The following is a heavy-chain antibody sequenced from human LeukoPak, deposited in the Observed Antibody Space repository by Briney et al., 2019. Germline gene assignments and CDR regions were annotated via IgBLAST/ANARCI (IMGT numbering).Heavy chain of an antibody. V-gene: IGHV3-9*01. J-gene: IGHJ4*02. CDR2: ISWNSGSI. D-gene: IGHD6-19*01. Sequence: GGSLRLSCAASGFTFDDYAMHWVRQAPGKGLEWVSGISWNSGSIGYADSVKGRFTISRGNAKNSLYLQMNSLRAEDTALYYCAKLAVAGTDGYFDYWGQGTLVTVSS. CDR1: GFTFDDYA. CDR3: AKLAVAGTDGYFDY.